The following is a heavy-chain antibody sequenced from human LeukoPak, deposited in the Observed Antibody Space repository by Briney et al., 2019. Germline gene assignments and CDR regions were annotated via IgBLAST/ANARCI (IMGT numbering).Heavy chain of an antibody. J-gene: IGHJ5*02. CDR3: ASGGYCSSGSCYPNWFDP. CDR2: IYYSGST. V-gene: IGHV4-59*01. Sequence: NTSETLSLTCTVSGGSISSYYWSWIRQPPGKGLEWIGYIYYSGSTNYNPSLKSRVTISVDTSKNQFSLKLSSVTAADTAVYYCASGGYCSSGSCYPNWFDPWGQGTLVTVSS. CDR1: GGSISSYY. D-gene: IGHD2-15*01.